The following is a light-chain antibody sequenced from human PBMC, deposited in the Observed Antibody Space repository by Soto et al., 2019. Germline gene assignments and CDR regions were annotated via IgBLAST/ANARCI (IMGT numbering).Light chain of an antibody. V-gene: IGKV3-15*01. CDR2: GAS. Sequence: EIVMTQSPATLSVSPGERATLSCRASQSVSSNLAWYQQKPGQPPRLLIYGASTRATGIPARFSGSGSGTEFTLTISSLQSEDFAIYYRQHYNNWPPWTFGQGTKVEIK. J-gene: IGKJ1*01. CDR1: QSVSSN. CDR3: QHYNNWPPWT.